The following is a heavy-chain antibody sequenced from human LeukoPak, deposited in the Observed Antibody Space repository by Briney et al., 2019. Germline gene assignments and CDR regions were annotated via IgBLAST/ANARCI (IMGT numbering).Heavy chain of an antibody. Sequence: GGSLRLSCAASGFTFSSYVMHWVRQAPGKGLEWVAVISYDGSNKYYADSVKGRFTISRDNSKNTLYLQMNSLRAEDTAVYYCAKEPGYFDWLLSTPADYWGQGTLVTVSS. D-gene: IGHD3-9*01. CDR2: ISYDGSNK. CDR1: GFTFSSYV. V-gene: IGHV3-30-3*01. J-gene: IGHJ4*02. CDR3: AKEPGYFDWLLSTPADY.